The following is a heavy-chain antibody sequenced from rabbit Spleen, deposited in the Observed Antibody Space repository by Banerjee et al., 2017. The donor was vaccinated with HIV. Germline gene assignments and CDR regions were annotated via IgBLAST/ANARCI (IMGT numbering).Heavy chain of an antibody. CDR2: IYTGRSGFP. Sequence: QEQLVESGGGLVKPGASLTLICTASGFSFSSGYDMSWVRQAPGKGLEWIGFIYTGRSGFPYFASWAKGRFTISKTSSTTVTLQMTSLTAADTATYFCARDTGSSFSSYGMDLWGQGTLVTVS. V-gene: IGHV1S45*01. CDR1: GFSFSSGYD. CDR3: ARDTGSSFSSYGMDL. D-gene: IGHD8-1*01. J-gene: IGHJ6*01.